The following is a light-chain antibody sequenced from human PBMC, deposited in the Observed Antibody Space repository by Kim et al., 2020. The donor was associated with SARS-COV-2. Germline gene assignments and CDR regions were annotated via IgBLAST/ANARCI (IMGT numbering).Light chain of an antibody. J-gene: IGKJ1*01. CDR1: QGISKD. V-gene: IGKV1-27*01. CDR2: AAS. CDR3: QKYNGAPWT. Sequence: AAVGDRVTITCRASQGISKDLAWYQQKPGNAPKLLIFAASALQSGVPTRFSGSGSGTDFTLTISSLQPEDVATYYCQKYNGAPWTFGQGTKVDIK.